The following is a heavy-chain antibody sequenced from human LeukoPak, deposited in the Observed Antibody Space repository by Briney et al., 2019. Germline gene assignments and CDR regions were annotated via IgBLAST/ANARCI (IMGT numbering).Heavy chain of an antibody. Sequence: GASVKVSCKASGYTFTSYGISWVRQAPGQGLEWMGWISAYNGDTNYAQKLQGRVTMTTDTSTSTAYMELRSLRSDDTAVYYCARRGGAAAGHYYYYYMDVWGKGTTVTVSS. J-gene: IGHJ6*03. CDR3: ARRGGAAAGHYYYYYMDV. V-gene: IGHV1-18*01. CDR2: ISAYNGDT. D-gene: IGHD6-13*01. CDR1: GYTFTSYG.